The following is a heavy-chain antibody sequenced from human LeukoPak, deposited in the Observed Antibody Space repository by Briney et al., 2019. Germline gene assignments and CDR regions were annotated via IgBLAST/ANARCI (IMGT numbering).Heavy chain of an antibody. V-gene: IGHV1-2*02. D-gene: IGHD6-13*01. Sequence: ASVKVSCKASGYTFTGYYIHWVRQAPGHGLEWMGWIKPNTGGTNYAQKFQGRVTMTRDTSISTAHMELSRLRSDDTALYYCARAYSSTSETQFDYWGQGTLVTVSS. J-gene: IGHJ4*02. CDR3: ARAYSSTSETQFDY. CDR2: IKPNTGGT. CDR1: GYTFTGYY.